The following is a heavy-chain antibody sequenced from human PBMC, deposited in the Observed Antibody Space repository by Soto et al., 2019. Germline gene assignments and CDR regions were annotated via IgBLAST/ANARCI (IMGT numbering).Heavy chain of an antibody. CDR3: ARGPYYYDSSGSPHRFDY. Sequence: PGGSLRLSCAASGFTFDDYAMHWVRQAPGKGLEWVSGISWNSGSIGYADSVKGRFTMTRDTSTSTVYMELSSLRSEDTAVYYCARGPYYYDSSGSPHRFDYWGQGTLVTVSS. D-gene: IGHD3-22*01. J-gene: IGHJ4*02. V-gene: IGHV3-9*01. CDR1: GFTFDDYA. CDR2: ISWNSGSI.